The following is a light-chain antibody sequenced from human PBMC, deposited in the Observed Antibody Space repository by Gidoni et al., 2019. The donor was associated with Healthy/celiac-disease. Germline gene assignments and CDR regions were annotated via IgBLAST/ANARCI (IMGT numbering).Light chain of an antibody. J-gene: IGKJ2*01. CDR1: QSISSY. CDR2: AAS. CDR3: QQSYSTPRT. V-gene: IGKV1-39*01. Sequence: DIQMTPSPSSLSASVGDRVTITCRASQSISSYLNLYQQKPGKAPKHLIYAASSLQSGVPSRFSGSGSGTDFTLTISSLQPEDFATYYCQQSYSTPRTFGQGTKLEIK.